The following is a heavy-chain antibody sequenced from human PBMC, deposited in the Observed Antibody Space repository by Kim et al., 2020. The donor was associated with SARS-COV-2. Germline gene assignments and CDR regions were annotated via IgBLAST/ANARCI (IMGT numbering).Heavy chain of an antibody. D-gene: IGHD6-13*01. CDR1: GFTFSSYG. J-gene: IGHJ5*02. CDR2: ISYDGSNK. Sequence: GGSLRLSCAASGFTFSSYGMHWVRQAPGKGLEWVAVISYDGSNKYYADSVKGRFTISRDNSKNTLYLQMNSLRAEDTAVYYCARGLGQRAAAGKGGWFDPWGQGTMDTVSS. V-gene: IGHV3-33*05. CDR3: ARGLGQRAAAGKGGWFDP.